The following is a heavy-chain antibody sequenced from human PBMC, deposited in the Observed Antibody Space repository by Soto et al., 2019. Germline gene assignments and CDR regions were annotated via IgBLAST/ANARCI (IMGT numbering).Heavy chain of an antibody. V-gene: IGHV1-8*01. D-gene: IGHD3-10*01. CDR3: ARRYQAFGNYYFDY. J-gene: IGHJ4*02. Sequence: ASVKVSCKASGYTFTSYDINWVRQATGQGLEWMGWMNPNSGNTGYAQKFQGRVTMTRNTSISTAYMELSSLRSEDTAVYYCARRYQAFGNYYFDYWGQGTLVTVSS. CDR1: GYTFTSYD. CDR2: MNPNSGNT.